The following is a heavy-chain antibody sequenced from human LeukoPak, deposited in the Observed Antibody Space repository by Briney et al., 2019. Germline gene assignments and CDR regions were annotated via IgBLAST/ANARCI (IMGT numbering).Heavy chain of an antibody. Sequence: QSGGSLRLSCAASGFTFSRCWMHWVRQAPGKGLVWVSRINTDGSRTTYADSVKGRFTISRDNAKNTVYLQMNSLRAEDTAVYYCARVALGSYNWFDPWGQGTLVTVSS. CDR2: INTDGSRT. V-gene: IGHV3-74*01. J-gene: IGHJ5*02. CDR3: ARVALGSYNWFDP. CDR1: GFTFSRCW. D-gene: IGHD3-10*01.